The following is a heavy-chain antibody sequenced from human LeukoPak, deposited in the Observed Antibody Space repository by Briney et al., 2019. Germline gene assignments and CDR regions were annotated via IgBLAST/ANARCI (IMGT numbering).Heavy chain of an antibody. J-gene: IGHJ5*02. V-gene: IGHV1-2*06. D-gene: IGHD4-17*01. CDR1: GYTFTGYY. CDR2: INPNSGGT. CDR3: ARTLTRLLNWFDP. Sequence: ASVKVSCKASGYTFTGYYMHWVRQARGQGLEWMGRINPNSGGTNYAQKFQGRVPMTRDTSISTAYMELSRLRSDDTAVYYCARTLTRLLNWFDPWGQGTLVTVSS.